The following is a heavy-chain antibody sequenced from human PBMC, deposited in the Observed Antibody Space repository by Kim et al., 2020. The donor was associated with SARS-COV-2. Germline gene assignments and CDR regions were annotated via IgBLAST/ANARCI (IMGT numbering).Heavy chain of an antibody. Sequence: GGSLRLSCVASGFNFEEFGMHWVRQTPGRGLEWVSVISGDGNSVVYADFAKGRFTISRDNRRNSLYLQMNSLRSDDIGLYYCAKAPMRSVNTFPRSVYF. J-gene: IGHJ1*01. CDR1: GFNFEEFG. CDR3: AKAPMRSVNTFPRSVYF. D-gene: IGHD2-15*01. V-gene: IGHV3-43*02. CDR2: ISGDGNSV.